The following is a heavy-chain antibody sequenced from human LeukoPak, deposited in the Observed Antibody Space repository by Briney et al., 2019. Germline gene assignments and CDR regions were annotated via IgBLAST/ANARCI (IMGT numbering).Heavy chain of an antibody. CDR2: ISDNGGRT. CDR1: GFTFSGYA. V-gene: IGHV3-23*01. J-gene: IGHJ4*02. CDR3: ATDREGDPSAYYLV. D-gene: IGHD3-22*01. Sequence: PGGSLRLSCAASGFTFSGYAMSWVHQAPGKGLEWVSTISDNGGRTYYADSVKGRFTISRDNSKNTLFLQMNSLRVEDSAVYYCATDREGDPSAYYLVGGQGTLITVSS.